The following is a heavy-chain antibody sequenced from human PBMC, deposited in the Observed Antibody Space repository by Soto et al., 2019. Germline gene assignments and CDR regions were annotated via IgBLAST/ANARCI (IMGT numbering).Heavy chain of an antibody. Sequence: QVQLVQSGAEVKKPGSSVRVSCTTSEGTFNNYAISWVRQAPGQGLEWMGGIIPLFDAVKYAQKFQGRVTITADKSTSTAYMELHTLTSVDTAVYYCARDDALRETSGYFYLDYGGQGTPVTFTS. J-gene: IGHJ4*02. D-gene: IGHD3-22*01. CDR1: EGTFNNYA. V-gene: IGHV1-69*06. CDR3: ARDDALRETSGYFYLDY. CDR2: IIPLFDAV.